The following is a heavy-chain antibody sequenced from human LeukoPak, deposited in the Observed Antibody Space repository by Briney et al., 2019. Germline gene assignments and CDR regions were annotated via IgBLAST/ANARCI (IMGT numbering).Heavy chain of an antibody. J-gene: IGHJ5*02. V-gene: IGHV3-30-3*01. CDR2: ISYDGSNK. CDR3: ARGPARQQLVKWFDP. CDR1: GFTFSSYW. D-gene: IGHD6-13*01. Sequence: GGSLRLSCAASGFTFSSYWMSWVRQAPGKGLEWVAVISYDGSNKYYADSVKGRFTISRDNSKNTLYLQMNSLRAEDTAVYYCARGPARQQLVKWFDPWGQGTLVTVSS.